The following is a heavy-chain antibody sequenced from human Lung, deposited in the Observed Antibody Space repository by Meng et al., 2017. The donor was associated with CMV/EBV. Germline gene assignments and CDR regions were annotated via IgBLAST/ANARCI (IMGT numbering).Heavy chain of an antibody. CDR3: AREGITGTTGFAP. J-gene: IGHJ5*02. CDR1: GGSFSGYY. Sequence: SQXXSLTCAVYGGSFSGYYWSWIRQPPGKGLEWIGEINHSGSTNYNPSLKSRVTISVDTSKNQFSLKLSSVTAADTAVYYCAREGITGTTGFAPWGQGTLVTVSS. V-gene: IGHV4-34*01. CDR2: INHSGST. D-gene: IGHD1-7*01.